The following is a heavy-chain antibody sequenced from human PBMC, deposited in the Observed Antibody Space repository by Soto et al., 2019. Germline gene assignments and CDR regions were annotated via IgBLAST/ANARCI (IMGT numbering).Heavy chain of an antibody. CDR3: ARGGEIAYYYYYMDV. V-gene: IGHV3-74*01. CDR2: INMDGTST. D-gene: IGHD3-16*01. Sequence: GGSLRLSCAASGFTFRTYWMHWVRQAPGKGLVWVSRINMDGTSTSYADSVKGRFTISRDNAKNTLYLQMSSLRAEDTAVYYCARGGEIAYYYYYMDVWGKGTTVTVSS. CDR1: GFTFRTYW. J-gene: IGHJ6*03.